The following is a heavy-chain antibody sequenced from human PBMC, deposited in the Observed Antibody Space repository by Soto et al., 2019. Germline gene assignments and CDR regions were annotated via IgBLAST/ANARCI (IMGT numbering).Heavy chain of an antibody. J-gene: IGHJ3*02. Sequence: PSETLSLTCTVSGGSISSYYWSWIRQPPGKGLEWIGYIYYSGSTNYNPSLKSRVTISVDTSKNQFSLKLSSVTAADTAVYYCARIKGERGDAFDIWGKGTMVTVPS. CDR1: GGSISSYY. D-gene: IGHD1-1*01. CDR3: ARIKGERGDAFDI. CDR2: IYYSGST. V-gene: IGHV4-59*01.